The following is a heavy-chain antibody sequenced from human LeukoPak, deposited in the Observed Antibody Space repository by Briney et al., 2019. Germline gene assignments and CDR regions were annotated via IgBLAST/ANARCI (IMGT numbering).Heavy chain of an antibody. J-gene: IGHJ4*02. V-gene: IGHV3-7*01. Sequence: SGGSLRLSCAASGFTLSRNWMSWVRQAPGKGLEWVANIKEDGSEKYYVDSVKGRFTISRDNAKNTLYLQMNSLRAEDTAVYYCARDFMYNNRCTGCWGQGTLVTVSS. CDR3: ARDFMYNNRCTGC. D-gene: IGHD1-14*01. CDR2: IKEDGSEK. CDR1: GFTLSRNW.